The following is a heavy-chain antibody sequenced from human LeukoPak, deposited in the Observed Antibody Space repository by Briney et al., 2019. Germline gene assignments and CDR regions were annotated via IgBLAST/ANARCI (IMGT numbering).Heavy chain of an antibody. J-gene: IGHJ5*02. CDR3: ARDLGGYYGSGSYYNGPPMWVNWFDP. CDR1: GGSFSGYY. CDR2: IYYSGST. D-gene: IGHD3-10*01. Sequence: PSETLSLTCAVYGGSFSGYYWSWIRQPPGKGLEWIGYIYYSGSTNYNPSLKSRVTISVDTSKNQFSLKLSSVTAADTAVYYCARDLGGYYGSGSYYNGPPMWVNWFDPWGQGTLVTVSS. V-gene: IGHV4-59*01.